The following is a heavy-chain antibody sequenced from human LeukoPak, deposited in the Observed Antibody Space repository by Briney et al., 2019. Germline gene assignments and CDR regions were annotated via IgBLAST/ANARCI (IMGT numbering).Heavy chain of an antibody. CDR2: INPDGGNT. Sequence: GASVKVSCKASGYTFTNSYIHWVRQAPGQVLEWMGLINPDGGNTNYAQNFQGRLTMTSDTSARTVYMELSSLRSEDTAVYYCARIRDGYNDAYDIWGQGTVVTVPS. CDR3: ARIRDGYNDAYDI. V-gene: IGHV1-46*01. J-gene: IGHJ3*02. CDR1: GYTFTNSY. D-gene: IGHD5-24*01.